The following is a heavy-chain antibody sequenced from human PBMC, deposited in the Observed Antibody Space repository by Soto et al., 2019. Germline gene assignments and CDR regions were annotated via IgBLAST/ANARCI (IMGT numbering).Heavy chain of an antibody. Sequence: YATLSLTCAVYGGSFSGYYWSWIRQPPGKGLEWIGEINHSGSTNYTPSLKTRVTISVDTSKNQFSLKLSSVTAADTAVYYGARDNGRGGRECLPPQAFDCWGQGTRDTV. J-gene: IGHJ3*01. V-gene: IGHV4-34*01. D-gene: IGHD3-10*01. CDR2: INHSGST. CDR1: GGSFSGYY. CDR3: ARDNGRGGRECLPPQAFDC.